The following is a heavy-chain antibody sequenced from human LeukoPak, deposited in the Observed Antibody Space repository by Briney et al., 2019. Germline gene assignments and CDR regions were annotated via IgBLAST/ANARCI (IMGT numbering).Heavy chain of an antibody. CDR1: GGSFSGYY. D-gene: IGHD2-15*01. CDR3: VSPRSKRIDP. V-gene: IGHV4-34*01. CDR2: IHTGGGT. J-gene: IGHJ5*02. Sequence: HPSETLSLTCAVNGGSFSGYYWGWLRHAPGQGLEWIGEIHTGGGTNYNPSLKSRLTISVDTSKNQFSLSLSSVTAADTAVYYCVSPRSKRIDPWGQGILVTVSS.